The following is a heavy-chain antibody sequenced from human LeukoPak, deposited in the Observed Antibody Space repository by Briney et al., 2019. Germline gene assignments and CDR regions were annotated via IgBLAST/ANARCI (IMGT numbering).Heavy chain of an antibody. CDR2: ISGSGDDT. Sequence: GGSLRLSCAASGFTFRSYAMSWVRQGPGKGLEWVSAISGSGDDTYHADSVKGRFTISRDNSKNTLYLQMNSLRAEDTAVYYCAKRIAAAGEYFQHWGQGTLVTVSS. D-gene: IGHD6-13*01. CDR3: AKRIAAAGEYFQH. CDR1: GFTFRSYA. J-gene: IGHJ1*01. V-gene: IGHV3-23*01.